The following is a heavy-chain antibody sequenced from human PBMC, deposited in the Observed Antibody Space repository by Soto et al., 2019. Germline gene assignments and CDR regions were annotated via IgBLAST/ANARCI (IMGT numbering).Heavy chain of an antibody. V-gene: IGHV3-21*01. CDR2: ISSSSSYI. D-gene: IGHD1-1*01. J-gene: IGHJ6*03. Sequence: GGSVRLSCAASGVTFSSYSMNWVRQAPGKGLEWVSSISSSSSYIYYADSVKGRFTISRDNAKNSLYLQMNSLRAEDTAVYYCARQLPRTGYMDVWGKGTTVTVSS. CDR3: ARQLPRTGYMDV. CDR1: GVTFSSYS.